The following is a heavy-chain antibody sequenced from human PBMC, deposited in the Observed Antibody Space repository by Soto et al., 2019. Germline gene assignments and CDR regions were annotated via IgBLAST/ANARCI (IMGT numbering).Heavy chain of an antibody. CDR1: GYTFTSYG. V-gene: IGHV1-18*01. J-gene: IGHJ3*02. Sequence: QVQLVQSGAEVKKPGASVKVSCKATGYTFTSYGISWVRQAPGQGLEWMGWTSAYNGNTNYAQKLQGRVTLTTDTSTNTAYMELWSLRSDDTAVYYCASGLEGDSDAFDIWGQGTMVTVSS. CDR2: TSAYNGNT. D-gene: IGHD2-21*02. CDR3: ASGLEGDSDAFDI.